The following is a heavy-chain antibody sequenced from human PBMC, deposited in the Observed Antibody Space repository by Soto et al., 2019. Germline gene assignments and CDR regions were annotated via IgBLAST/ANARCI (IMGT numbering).Heavy chain of an antibody. CDR2: IVPIVDTS. CDR1: GGTFSSYA. J-gene: IGHJ4*02. CDR3: VRVVVITGYPAN. Sequence: SVKVSFKTSGGTFSSYAISWVRQAPGQGLEWMGGIVPIVDTSTYAQKFQGRVTITADESTSTAYMELSSLRSDDTAIYYCVRVVVITGYPANWGQGTLVTVSS. D-gene: IGHD5-12*01. V-gene: IGHV1-69*13.